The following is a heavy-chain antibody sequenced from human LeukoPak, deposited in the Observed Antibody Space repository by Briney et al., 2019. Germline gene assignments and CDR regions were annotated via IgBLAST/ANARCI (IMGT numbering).Heavy chain of an antibody. Sequence: QSGGSLRRSCAASGFTFSSYAMHWVRQAAGKGLEWVAVVSYDGSNKYYADSVKGRFTISRDNSKNTLYLQMNSLRAEDTAVYYCARGSWRLVRGAASFESWGQGTLVTVSS. CDR3: ARGSWRLVRGAASFES. CDR1: GFTFSSYA. J-gene: IGHJ4*02. D-gene: IGHD3-10*01. V-gene: IGHV3-30-3*01. CDR2: VSYDGSNK.